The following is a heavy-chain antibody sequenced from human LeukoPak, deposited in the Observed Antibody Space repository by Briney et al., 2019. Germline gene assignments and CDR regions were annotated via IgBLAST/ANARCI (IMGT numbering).Heavy chain of an antibody. CDR3: TGVYSSLWYKWFDP. CDR2: IFTSGFT. D-gene: IGHD4-11*01. V-gene: IGHV4-61*02. Sequence: PSETLSLTCTVSGASMSSDDYYWTWIRQPAGGGLEWIGRIFTSGFTDYNPSLRSRVTISLGTSKNQFSLDLSSVTAADTAVYFCTGVYSSLWYKWFDPWGQGTLVTVSS. CDR1: GASMSSDDYY. J-gene: IGHJ5*02.